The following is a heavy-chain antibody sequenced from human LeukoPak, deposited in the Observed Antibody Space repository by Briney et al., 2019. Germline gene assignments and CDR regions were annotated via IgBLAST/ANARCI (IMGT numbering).Heavy chain of an antibody. J-gene: IGHJ4*02. V-gene: IGHV4-4*07. CDR1: GGSINTYY. Sequence: PSETLSLTCSVSGGSINTYYGSWIRQSAGKGLEWIGRIHTSGSTNYNPSLKSRVTMSVDTSKNQFSPKVSSVSAADTGVYYCARAPEFSSGWLLDCWGQGSLVTVSS. CDR2: IHTSGST. D-gene: IGHD6-19*01. CDR3: ARAPEFSSGWLLDC.